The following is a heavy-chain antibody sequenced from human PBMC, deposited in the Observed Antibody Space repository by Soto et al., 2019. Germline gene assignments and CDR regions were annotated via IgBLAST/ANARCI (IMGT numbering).Heavy chain of an antibody. CDR3: AKDIGCSGGSCYFGAFDI. Sequence: GGSLRLSCAASGFTFDDYAMHWVRQAPGKGLEWVSGISWNSGSIGYADSVKGRFTISRDNAKNSLYLQMNSLRAEDTALYYCAKDIGCSGGSCYFGAFDIWGQGTMVTVSS. CDR1: GFTFDDYA. CDR2: ISWNSGSI. J-gene: IGHJ3*02. V-gene: IGHV3-9*01. D-gene: IGHD2-15*01.